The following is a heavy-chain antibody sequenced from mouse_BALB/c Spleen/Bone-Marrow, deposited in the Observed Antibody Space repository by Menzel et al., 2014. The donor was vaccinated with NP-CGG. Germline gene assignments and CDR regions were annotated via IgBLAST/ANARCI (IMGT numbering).Heavy chain of an antibody. J-gene: IGHJ3*01. V-gene: IGHV3-2*02. CDR3: ARWTRGFAY. CDR2: ISYSGST. Sequence: EVQLVESGPGLVKPSQSLSLTCTVTGYSITSDYAWNWLRQFPGNKLEWMGYISYSGSTSYNPSLKSRISITRDTSKNQFFLQLNSVTTEDTATYYCARWTRGFAYWGQGTLVTVSA. CDR1: GYSITSDYA.